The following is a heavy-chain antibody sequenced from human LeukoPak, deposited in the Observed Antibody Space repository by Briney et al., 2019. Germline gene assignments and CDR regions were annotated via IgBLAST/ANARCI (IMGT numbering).Heavy chain of an antibody. CDR2: IKQDGSAK. J-gene: IGHJ4*02. CDR1: GFSFISYW. CDR3: AGCAGNSCYFDY. D-gene: IGHD1-1*01. V-gene: IGHV3-7*01. Sequence: GGSLRLSCAASGFSFISYWMGWVRQAPGTGLEWVANIKQDGSAKNYVDSVKGRFTISRDNAKNSLYLQLNSLRAEDTAVYYCAGCAGNSCYFDYWGQGTLVIVSS.